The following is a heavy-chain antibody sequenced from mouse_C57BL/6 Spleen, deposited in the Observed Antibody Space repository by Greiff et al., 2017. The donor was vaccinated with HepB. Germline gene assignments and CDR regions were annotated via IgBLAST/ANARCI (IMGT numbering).Heavy chain of an antibody. CDR2: IDPETGGT. D-gene: IGHD2-5*01. CDR3: TRAYYSNYVEMAY. CDR1: GYTFTDYE. Sequence: VQRVESGAELVRPGASVTLSCKASGYTFTDYEMHWVKQTPVHGLEWIGAIDPETGGTAYNQKFKGKAILTADKSSSTAYMELRSLTSEDSAVYYCTRAYYSNYVEMAYWGQGTTLTVSS. J-gene: IGHJ2*01. V-gene: IGHV1-15*01.